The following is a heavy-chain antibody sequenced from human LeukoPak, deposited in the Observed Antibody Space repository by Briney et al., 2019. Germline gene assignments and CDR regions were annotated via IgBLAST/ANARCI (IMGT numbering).Heavy chain of an antibody. CDR1: GGSISSGDYY. Sequence: SETLSLTCTVSGGSISSGDYYWSWIRQPPGKGLEWIGYIYYSGSTYYNPSLKSRVTISVDTSKNQFSLKLSSVTAADTAVYYCARVLRTVTLLFDPWGQGPLVTVSS. V-gene: IGHV4-30-4*08. CDR3: ARVLRTVTLLFDP. J-gene: IGHJ5*02. D-gene: IGHD4-11*01. CDR2: IYYSGST.